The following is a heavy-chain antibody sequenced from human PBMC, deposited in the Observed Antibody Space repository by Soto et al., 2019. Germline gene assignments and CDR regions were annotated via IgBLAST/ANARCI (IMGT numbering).Heavy chain of an antibody. Sequence: QITLKESGPTLVKVTQTLTLTCTFSGFSLSTSGVGVAWSRQPPGKALEWLALIYWDDDNRYSPSLKSRLTITNDTSKNQVVLTMTNMDPVDAATYYCAHTVIRRSRYYFGMDVWGQGTTVTVSS. V-gene: IGHV2-5*02. J-gene: IGHJ6*02. CDR3: AHTVIRRSRYYFGMDV. CDR2: IYWDDDN. D-gene: IGHD3-10*01. CDR1: GFSLSTSGVG.